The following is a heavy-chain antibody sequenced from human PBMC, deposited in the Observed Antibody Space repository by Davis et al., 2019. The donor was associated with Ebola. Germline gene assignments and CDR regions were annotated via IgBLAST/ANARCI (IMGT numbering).Heavy chain of an antibody. J-gene: IGHJ4*02. CDR2: ISAYNGNT. D-gene: IGHD3-22*01. V-gene: IGHV1-18*04. CDR3: ARETYYYDSSGYYSVVGSDY. Sequence: ASVKVSCKASGYTFTSYGISWVRQAPGQGLEWMGWISAYNGNTNYAQKLQGRVTMTTDTSTSTAYMELSSLRSEDTAVYYCARETYYYDSSGYYSVVGSDYWGQGTLVTVSS. CDR1: GYTFTSYG.